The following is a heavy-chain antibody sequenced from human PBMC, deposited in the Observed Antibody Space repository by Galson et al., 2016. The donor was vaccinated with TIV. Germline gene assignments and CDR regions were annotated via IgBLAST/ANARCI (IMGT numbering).Heavy chain of an antibody. D-gene: IGHD6-13*01. CDR1: GYSFTDHY. CDR3: AISFEYSTSWADTDAFDI. Sequence: SVKVSCKASGYSFTDHYLHWVRQVPGQGPEWMGWINPNNGDTKYRQKFQGRVTMTRDTSINAVYLELSRLISDDTAVYYCAISFEYSTSWADTDAFDIWGQGTMVTVTS. J-gene: IGHJ3*02. CDR2: INPNNGDT. V-gene: IGHV1-2*02.